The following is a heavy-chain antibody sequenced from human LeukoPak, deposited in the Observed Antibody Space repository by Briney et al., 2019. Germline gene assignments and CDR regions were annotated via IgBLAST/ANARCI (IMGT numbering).Heavy chain of an antibody. CDR1: GYTFTGYY. D-gene: IGHD3-22*01. J-gene: IGHJ4*02. CDR2: INPNSGGT. CDR3: ARSDRITMIVVAIKGYFDY. V-gene: IGHV1-2*02. Sequence: GASVKVSCKASGYTFTGYYMHWVRQAPGQGLEWMGWINPNSGGTNYAQKFQGRVTITRDTSTSTAYMELSRRRSDDTAVYYCARSDRITMIVVAIKGYFDYWGQGTLVTVSS.